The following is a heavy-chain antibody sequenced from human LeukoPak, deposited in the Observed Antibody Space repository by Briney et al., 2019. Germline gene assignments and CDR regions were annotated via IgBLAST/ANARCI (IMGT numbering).Heavy chain of an antibody. V-gene: IGHV4-39*01. Sequence: SETLSLTCTVSGVSISSSNSYWGWIRQPPGKGLEWIGSIYYSGNTYYNASLKSQVSISIDTSKNQFSLRLTSVTAADTAVYYCARVGYYYDSSGDSDFDYWGQGTLVTVSS. CDR2: IYYSGNT. D-gene: IGHD3-22*01. CDR3: ARVGYYYDSSGDSDFDY. J-gene: IGHJ4*02. CDR1: GVSISSSNSY.